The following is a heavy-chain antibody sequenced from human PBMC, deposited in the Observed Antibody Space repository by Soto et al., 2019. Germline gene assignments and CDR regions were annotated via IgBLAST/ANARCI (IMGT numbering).Heavy chain of an antibody. J-gene: IGHJ5*02. CDR2: ISSSSSYI. D-gene: IGHD2-2*02. CDR1: GFTFSSYS. Sequence: GSLRLSCAASGFTFSSYSMNWVRQAPGKGLEWVSSISSSSSYIYYADSVKGRFTISRDNAKNSLYLQMNSLRAEDTAVYYCARDPALSEVPAAIGEFAPSGQGTLVTVSS. V-gene: IGHV3-21*01. CDR3: ARDPALSEVPAAIGEFAP.